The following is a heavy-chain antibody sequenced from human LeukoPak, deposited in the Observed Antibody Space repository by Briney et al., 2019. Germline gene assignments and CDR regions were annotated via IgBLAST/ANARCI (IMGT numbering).Heavy chain of an antibody. J-gene: IGHJ5*02. D-gene: IGHD2-2*01. CDR2: MSPNSGDT. Sequence: ASVKVSCKASGYTFTSYDFNWVRQATGQRPEWMGWMSPNSGDTGYAQKFQDRVTMTRNTSISTAYMELSSLRSDDTAVYYCARVEVEYPNNWFDPWGQGTLVTVSS. V-gene: IGHV1-8*01. CDR1: GYTFTSYD. CDR3: ARVEVEYPNNWFDP.